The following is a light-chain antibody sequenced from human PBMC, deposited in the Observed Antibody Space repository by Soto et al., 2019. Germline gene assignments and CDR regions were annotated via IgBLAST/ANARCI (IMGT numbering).Light chain of an antibody. V-gene: IGLV2-14*03. Sequence: QSVLTQPASVSGSPGQSIAISCTGTTNDIGRYNYVYWYQQHAGKAPKVIIYDVVNRPSGVSSRFSGAKSDNTASLTISGLLAEDEADYYCSSYTSSGTEVFGGGTKVTVL. CDR2: DVV. J-gene: IGLJ2*01. CDR3: SSYTSSGTEV. CDR1: TNDIGRYNY.